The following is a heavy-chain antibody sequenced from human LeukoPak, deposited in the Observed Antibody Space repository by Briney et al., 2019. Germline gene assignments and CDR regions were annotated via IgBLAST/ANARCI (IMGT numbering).Heavy chain of an antibody. Sequence: PSETLSLTCTVSGGSISSSSYYWGWIRQPPGKGLEWVGSIYYGGRTYYNPSLTSRVTIYVDTSKNQFYLKLSSVSAADTAVYYCARERDVLRFLEWSHPTRGNFDYWGQGTLVTVSS. CDR1: GGSISSSSYY. J-gene: IGHJ4*02. V-gene: IGHV4-39*02. CDR2: IYYGGRT. CDR3: ARERDVLRFLEWSHPTRGNFDY. D-gene: IGHD3-3*01.